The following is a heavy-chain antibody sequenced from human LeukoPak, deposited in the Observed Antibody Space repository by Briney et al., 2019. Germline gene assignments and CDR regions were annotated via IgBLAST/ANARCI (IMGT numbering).Heavy chain of an antibody. CDR1: GGSISSGSYY. D-gene: IGHD3-22*01. V-gene: IGHV4-61*02. CDR3: ARDQYVYSSPNWFDP. J-gene: IGHJ5*02. Sequence: PSQTLSHACTVSGGSISSGSYYWSWIRQPAGKGLEWIGSIYYSGSTYYNPSLKSRVTMSVDTSKNQFSLKLSSVTAADTAVYYCARDQYVYSSPNWFDPWGQGTLVTVSS. CDR2: IYYSGST.